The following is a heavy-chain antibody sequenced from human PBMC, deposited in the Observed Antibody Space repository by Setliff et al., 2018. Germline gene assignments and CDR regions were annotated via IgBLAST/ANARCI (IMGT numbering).Heavy chain of an antibody. Sequence: LSLTCAVSGYSISSGFSWVWIRQSPGKGLEWIGRILFSGDTYYNPSLNSRVTISADTSKNQFSLNLSSVTAADTAVYYCARDNRARHYMDVWGKGTTVTV. CDR3: ARDNRARHYMDV. CDR1: GYSISSGFS. V-gene: IGHV4-38-2*02. CDR2: ILFSGDT. J-gene: IGHJ6*03. D-gene: IGHD3-10*01.